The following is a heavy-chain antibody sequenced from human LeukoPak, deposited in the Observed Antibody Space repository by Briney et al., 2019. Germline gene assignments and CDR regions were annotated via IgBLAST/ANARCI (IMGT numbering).Heavy chain of an antibody. CDR3: ARGAGDSSGYYSSGGYYYYYMDV. D-gene: IGHD3-22*01. CDR1: GGSISSSSYY. V-gene: IGHV4-39*07. J-gene: IGHJ6*03. CDR2: IYYSGST. Sequence: SETLSLTCTVSGGSISSSSYYGGWIRQPPGKGLEWIGSIYYSGSTYYNPSLKSRVTISVDTSKNQFSLKLSSVTAADTAVYYCARGAGDSSGYYSSGGYYYYYMDVWGKGTTVTVSS.